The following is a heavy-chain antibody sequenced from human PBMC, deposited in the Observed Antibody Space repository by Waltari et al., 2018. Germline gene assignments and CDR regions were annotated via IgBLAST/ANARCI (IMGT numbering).Heavy chain of an antibody. CDR2: IYHGDSTL. V-gene: IGHV5-51*03. CDR1: GYTFTLHW. D-gene: IGHD3-22*01. Sequence: EVQLVQSGAEVKKPGESLKISCQASGYTFTLHWLGWVRQTPGKGREWMGIIYHGDSTLRYRPSFQGQVSISADKSMKTAYLQWSSLRASDSGMYYCARRNSSGAYGHSHPFDLWGQGTRVTVSS. J-gene: IGHJ4*02. CDR3: ARRNSSGAYGHSHPFDL.